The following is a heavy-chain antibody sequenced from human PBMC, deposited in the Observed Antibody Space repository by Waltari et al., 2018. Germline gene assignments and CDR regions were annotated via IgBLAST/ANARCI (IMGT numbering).Heavy chain of an antibody. Sequence: QVQLQQWGAGLLKPSETLSLTCAVYGGSFSGYYWSWIRQPPGKGLEWIGEINHSGSTNYNPSLKRRVTISVETSKNQFSLKLSSVTAADTAVYYCARGSGYCSSTSCYLYYYYGMDVWGQGTTVTVSS. CDR2: INHSGST. D-gene: IGHD2-2*01. CDR3: ARGSGYCSSTSCYLYYYYGMDV. V-gene: IGHV4-34*01. CDR1: GGSFSGYY. J-gene: IGHJ6*02.